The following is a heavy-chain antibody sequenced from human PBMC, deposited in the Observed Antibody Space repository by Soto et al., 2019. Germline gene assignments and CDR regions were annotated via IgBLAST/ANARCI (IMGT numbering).Heavy chain of an antibody. CDR3: ARTGGSSWYGNWFDP. CDR1: GYSFTSYW. V-gene: IGHV5-10-1*01. D-gene: IGHD6-13*01. J-gene: IGHJ5*02. Sequence: GESLKISCKGSGYSFTSYWISWVRQMPGKGLEWMGRIDPSDSYTNYSPSFQGHVTISADKSISTAYLQWSSLKASDTAMYYCARTGGSSWYGNWFDPWGQGTLVTVLL. CDR2: IDPSDSYT.